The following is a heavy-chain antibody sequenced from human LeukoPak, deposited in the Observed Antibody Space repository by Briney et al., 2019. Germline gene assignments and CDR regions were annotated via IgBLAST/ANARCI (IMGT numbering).Heavy chain of an antibody. CDR3: AKSNSGWYVPPSD. CDR1: GFAFSDYG. J-gene: IGHJ4*02. D-gene: IGHD6-19*01. Sequence: GRSLRLSCAVSGFAFSDYGMHWVRQAPGKGLQWVAVISYDGSNAYYADSVKGRFTISRDNSNNTLYLQMNSLRADDTAVYYCAKSNSGWYVPPSDWGQGTLVTVSS. CDR2: ISYDGSNA. V-gene: IGHV3-30*18.